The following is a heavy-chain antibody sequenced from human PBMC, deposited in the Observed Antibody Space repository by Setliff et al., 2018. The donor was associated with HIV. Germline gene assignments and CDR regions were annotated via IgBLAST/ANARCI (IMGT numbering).Heavy chain of an antibody. Sequence: SETLSLTCTVSSDSIRFYYWTWIRQPPGKGLEWIGNIYTSGSTNYNPSLKSRVTISVDTSKNQFSLKLSSVTAADTAVYYCARLDCSSSSGFVDYWGQGTLVTVSS. CDR1: SDSIRFYY. J-gene: IGHJ4*02. V-gene: IGHV4-4*08. D-gene: IGHD2-2*01. CDR2: IYTSGST. CDR3: ARLDCSSSSGFVDY.